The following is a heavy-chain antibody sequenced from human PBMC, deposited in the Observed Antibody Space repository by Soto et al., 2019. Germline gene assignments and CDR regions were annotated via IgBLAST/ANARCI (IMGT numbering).Heavy chain of an antibody. D-gene: IGHD3-9*01. J-gene: IGHJ2*01. Sequence: QVHLQQWGAGLLKPSETLSLTCAVYGGSFSGYYWSWIRQPPGKGLEWIGEINHSGSANFNPSLKSRDSISVDKSKNQFSLKLTSVTAADAAVYYCAAHLKTPLTVYWYFDLWGRGTLVTVSS. V-gene: IGHV4-34*01. CDR3: AAHLKTPLTVYWYFDL. CDR2: INHSGSA. CDR1: GGSFSGYY.